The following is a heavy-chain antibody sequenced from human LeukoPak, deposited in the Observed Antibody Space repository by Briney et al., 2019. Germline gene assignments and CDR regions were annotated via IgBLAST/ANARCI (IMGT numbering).Heavy chain of an antibody. V-gene: IGHV1-69*13. J-gene: IGHJ6*03. D-gene: IGHD1-26*01. CDR1: GGTFSSYA. CDR3: ASVGRNFYYYMDV. CDR2: IIPIFGTA. Sequence: ASVKASCKASGGTFSSYAISWVRQAPGQGLEWMGGIIPIFGTANYAQKFQGRVTITADESTSTAYMELSSLRSEDTAVYYCASVGRNFYYYMDVWGKGTTVTISS.